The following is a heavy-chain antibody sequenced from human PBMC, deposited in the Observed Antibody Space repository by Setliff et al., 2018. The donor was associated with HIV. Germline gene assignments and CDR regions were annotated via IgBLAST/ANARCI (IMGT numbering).Heavy chain of an antibody. D-gene: IGHD5-18*01. V-gene: IGHV4-39*07. CDR2: IYYTGST. CDR1: GGSINSSSYY. Sequence: PSETLSLTCTVSGGSINSSSYYWGWIRQPPGKGLEWIGNIYYTGSTNYNPSLKSRITISIDTSKSQFSLKLTSVAAADTAVYYCARDSGGYNYGFAVGSFDYWGQGALVTVSS. CDR3: ARDSGGYNYGFAVGSFDY. J-gene: IGHJ4*02.